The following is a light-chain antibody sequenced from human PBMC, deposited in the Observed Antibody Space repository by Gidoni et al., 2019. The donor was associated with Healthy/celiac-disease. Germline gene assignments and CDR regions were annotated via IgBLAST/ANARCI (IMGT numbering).Light chain of an antibody. V-gene: IGLV2-14*03. CDR3: SSYTSSSTSYV. J-gene: IGLJ1*01. CDR2: YVS. CDR1: SSDVGGYNY. Sequence: QSALTQPASVSGSPGQSITISCTGTSSDVGGYNYVSWYQQHPGKAPKLMIDYVSNRPSGVSNRFSGSKSGNTASLTISGLQAEDEADYYCSSYTSSSTSYVFGTGTKVTVL.